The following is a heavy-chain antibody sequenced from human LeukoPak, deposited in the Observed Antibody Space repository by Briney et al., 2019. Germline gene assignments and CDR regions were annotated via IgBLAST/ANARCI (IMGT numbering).Heavy chain of an antibody. D-gene: IGHD6-19*01. Sequence: PGGSLRLSCAASGFTFSSYWMSWVRQAPGKGLEWVANIKQEGREKYYVDSVRGRFTISRDNAKNSLYLQMNSLRAEDTAVYYCEREGGSSGYGMDIWGKGTTVTVSS. CDR2: IKQEGREK. CDR1: GFTFSSYW. V-gene: IGHV3-7*03. J-gene: IGHJ6*04. CDR3: EREGGSSGYGMDI.